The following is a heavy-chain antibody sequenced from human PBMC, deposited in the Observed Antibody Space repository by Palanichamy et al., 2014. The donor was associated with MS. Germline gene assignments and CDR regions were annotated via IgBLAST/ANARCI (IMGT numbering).Heavy chain of an antibody. CDR1: GFTFSDYG. CDR3: ATERPYGDLRLDY. V-gene: IGHV3-33*01. CDR2: RWYDGRDR. Sequence: QVQLVESGGGVVQPGRSLRLSCATSGFTFSDYGMHWVRQAPGKGLEWVVSRWYDGRDRYYADSVKGRFTISRDNSDNTVYLQMNNLRVEDTAVYYCATERPYGDLRLDYWGQGTMVTVSS. J-gene: IGHJ4*02. D-gene: IGHD4/OR15-4a*01.